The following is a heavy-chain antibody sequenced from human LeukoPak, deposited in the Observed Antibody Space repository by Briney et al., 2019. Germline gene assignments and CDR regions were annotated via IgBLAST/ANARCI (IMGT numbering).Heavy chain of an antibody. V-gene: IGHV1-18*01. CDR2: ISAYNGNT. J-gene: IGHJ6*02. CDR1: GHTFTCYG. D-gene: IGHD3-10*01. CDR3: ARDGSVRGMDV. Sequence: ASVKVSCKASGHTFTCYGISWVRQAPGQGLEWMGWISAYNGNTNYAQKLQGRVTMTTDTSTSTDYMELRSLRSDDTAVYYCARDGSVRGMDVWGQGTTVTVSS.